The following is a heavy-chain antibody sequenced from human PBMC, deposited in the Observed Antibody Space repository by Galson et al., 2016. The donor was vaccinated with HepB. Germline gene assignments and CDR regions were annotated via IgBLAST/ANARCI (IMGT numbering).Heavy chain of an antibody. CDR3: ARVGRLEHFDS. V-gene: IGHV4-4*02. Sequence: ETLSLTCAVSGDSISSSYWWSWVRQPPGKGLEWIGEIYHGGSTNYNPSLRSRVTISVDRSKNQFSLNLNSATAADTAVYYCARVGRLEHFDSWGQGTLVTVAS. CDR2: IYHGGST. D-gene: IGHD1/OR15-1a*01. J-gene: IGHJ4*02. CDR1: GDSISSSYW.